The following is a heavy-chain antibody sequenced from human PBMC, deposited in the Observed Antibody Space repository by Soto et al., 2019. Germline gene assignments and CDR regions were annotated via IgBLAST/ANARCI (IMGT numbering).Heavy chain of an antibody. V-gene: IGHV3-7*01. CDR1: GFTFSSYW. CDR3: AIVYYDIFPGHFDY. D-gene: IGHD3-9*01. J-gene: IGHJ4*02. Sequence: GGSLRLSCAASGFTFSSYWMSWVRQAPGKGLEWVANIKQDGSEKYYVDSVKGRFTISRDNAKNSLYLQMNSLRAEDTAVYYCAIVYYDIFPGHFDYWGQGTLVTVSS. CDR2: IKQDGSEK.